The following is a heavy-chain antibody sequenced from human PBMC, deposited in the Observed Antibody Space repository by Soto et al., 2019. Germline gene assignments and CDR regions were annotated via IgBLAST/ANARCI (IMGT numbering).Heavy chain of an antibody. Sequence: SETLSLTCSVSGGSISIYYWSWIRQPPGKGLEWIGYIYYSGSTNYNPSLKSRVTISVDTSKNQFSLKLSSVTAAGTAVYYCAREYCSGGSCYRDVFDIWGQGTMVTVSS. D-gene: IGHD2-15*01. V-gene: IGHV4-59*01. CDR1: GGSISIYY. J-gene: IGHJ3*02. CDR3: AREYCSGGSCYRDVFDI. CDR2: IYYSGST.